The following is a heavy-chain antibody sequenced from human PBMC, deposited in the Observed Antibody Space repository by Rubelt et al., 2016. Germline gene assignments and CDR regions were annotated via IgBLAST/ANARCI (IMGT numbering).Heavy chain of an antibody. D-gene: IGHD3-3*01. CDR3: VRSRTIFGVVIPYYFDY. CDR2: IWYDGGNK. J-gene: IGHJ4*02. V-gene: IGHV3-33*01. Sequence: GRSLRLSCAASGFTFSNYGMHWVRQAPGKGLEWVAIIWYDGGNKYYADSVKGRFTISRDNSKNTLYLQMNSLRVEDTAVYYCVRSRTIFGVVIPYYFDYWGQGSLVTVSS. CDR1: GFTFSNYG.